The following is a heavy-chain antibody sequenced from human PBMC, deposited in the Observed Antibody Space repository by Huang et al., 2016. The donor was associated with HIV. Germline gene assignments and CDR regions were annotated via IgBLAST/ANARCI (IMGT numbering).Heavy chain of an antibody. D-gene: IGHD1-26*01. V-gene: IGHV3-11*01. CDR2: ISSSGRDI. J-gene: IGHJ4*02. CDR1: GFTFSDYY. CDR3: ARSSGELGAPHN. Sequence: QVQLVESGGGLVKPGGSLRLSCAASGFTFSDYYMSWIRQAPGKRLECVSYISSSGRDIYYTDSVKGRFTISRDNAKNSLYLQMNSLRAEDTAVYYCARSSGELGAPHNWGQGTLVTVSS.